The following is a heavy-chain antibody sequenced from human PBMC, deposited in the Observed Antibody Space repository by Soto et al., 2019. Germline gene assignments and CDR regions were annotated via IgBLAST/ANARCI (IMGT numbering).Heavy chain of an antibody. CDR2: INPSGGST. CDR1: VCRFTKSF. CDR3: ASDGNIVVLQAADTNYIYGMDG. D-gene: IGHD2-2*01. V-gene: IGHV1-46*01. Sequence: AVKVSCKACVCRFTKSFMHWLRQAPAQGIEWVGIINPSGGSTSYAQKFRGRVTMTRDTSTSTVNMELSSLRSEDTAVYYCASDGNIVVLQAADTNYIYGMDGCGERT. J-gene: IGHJ6*02.